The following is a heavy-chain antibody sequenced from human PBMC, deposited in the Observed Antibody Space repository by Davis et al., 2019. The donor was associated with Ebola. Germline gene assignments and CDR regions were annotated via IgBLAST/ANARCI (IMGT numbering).Heavy chain of an antibody. V-gene: IGHV1-69*04. CDR3: ARDRGFNWFDP. J-gene: IGHJ5*02. Sequence: SVKVSCKASGGTFSSYAISWVRQAPGQGLEWMGRIIPILGIANYAQKFQGRVTITADKSTSTAYMELSSLRSEDTAVYYCARDRGFNWFDPWGQGTLVTVSS. CDR2: IIPILGIA. CDR1: GGTFSSYA.